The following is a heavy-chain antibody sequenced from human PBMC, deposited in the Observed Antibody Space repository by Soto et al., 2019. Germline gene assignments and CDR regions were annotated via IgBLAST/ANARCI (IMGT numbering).Heavy chain of an antibody. CDR3: ARRERAAGTDWWFDP. CDR1: GASISSSSFH. D-gene: IGHD6-13*01. J-gene: IGHJ5*02. V-gene: IGHV4-39*01. Sequence: SATLCLTCTFSGASISSSSFHWGWIRQPPGKGLEWIGSNSGSTYYSPSLKSRVTISIDTSKNQFSLKLSSVTAADTAVYYCARRERAAGTDWWFDPWGLGTLVT. CDR2: NSGST.